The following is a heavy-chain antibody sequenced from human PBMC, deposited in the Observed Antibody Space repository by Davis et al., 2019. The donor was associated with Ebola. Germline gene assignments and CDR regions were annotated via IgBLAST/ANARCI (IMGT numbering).Heavy chain of an antibody. Sequence: MPSETLSLTCTVSGGSISSYYWSWIRQPPGKGLEWIGYIYYSGSTNYNPSLKSRVTISVDTSKNQFSLKLSPVTAADTAVYYCARVDYDFWSGYYTGSWFDPWGQGTLVTVSS. CDR1: GGSISSYY. CDR3: ARVDYDFWSGYYTGSWFDP. J-gene: IGHJ5*02. V-gene: IGHV4-59*01. CDR2: IYYSGST. D-gene: IGHD3-3*01.